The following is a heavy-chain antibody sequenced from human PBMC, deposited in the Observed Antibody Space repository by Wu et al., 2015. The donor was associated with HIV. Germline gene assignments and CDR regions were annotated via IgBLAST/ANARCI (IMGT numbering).Heavy chain of an antibody. J-gene: IGHJ3*01. CDR1: GGTFNNYA. Sequence: QVQLVQSGAEVKKPGSSVKVSCRASGGTFNNYAFSWVRQAPGQGPEWMGGIIPIFGTTNHAQKFQGRVTITADESTSTVYMELSNLRSEDTAVYYCTRDRQYCGGDCYPGAFDVWGQGTMVTVSS. D-gene: IGHD2-21*01. CDR2: IIPIFGTT. V-gene: IGHV1-69*13. CDR3: TRDRQYCGGDCYPGAFDV.